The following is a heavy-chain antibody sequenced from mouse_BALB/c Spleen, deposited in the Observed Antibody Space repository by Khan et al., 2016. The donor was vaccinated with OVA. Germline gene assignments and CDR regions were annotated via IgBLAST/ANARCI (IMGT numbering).Heavy chain of an antibody. J-gene: IGHJ3*01. CDR1: GFTFSDYY. CDR2: ISDGGSYT. V-gene: IGHV5-4*02. CDR3: ARAGYGGFAY. D-gene: IGHD1-1*02. Sequence: EVELVESGGGLVKPGGSLKLSCAASGFTFSDYYMYWVRQTPEKRLEWVATISDGGSYTYYPDSVKGRFTISRDHAKNNLYLQMSSLKSEDTAMYYSARAGYGGFAYWGQGTLVTVSA.